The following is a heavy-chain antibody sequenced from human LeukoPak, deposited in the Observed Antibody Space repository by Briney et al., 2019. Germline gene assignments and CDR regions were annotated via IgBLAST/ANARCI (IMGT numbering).Heavy chain of an antibody. V-gene: IGHV3-53*01. CDR1: GFTVSSNY. J-gene: IGHJ6*02. CDR2: IYSGGST. D-gene: IGHD6-13*01. CDR3: ARDRLAAAGSGNYYYYYGMDV. Sequence: GGSLRLSCAASGFTVSSNYMSWVRQAPGKGLEWVSVIYSGGSTYYADSVKGRFTISRDNSKNTLYLQMNSLRAEGTAVYYCARDRLAAAGSGNYYYYYGMDVWGQGTTVTVSS.